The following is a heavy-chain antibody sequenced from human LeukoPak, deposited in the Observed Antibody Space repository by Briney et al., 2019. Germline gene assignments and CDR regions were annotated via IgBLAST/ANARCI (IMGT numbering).Heavy chain of an antibody. CDR3: ARRPGITGTTFFDY. V-gene: IGHV4-4*09. CDR2: IYTTGST. Sequence: SETLSLTCTVSGGSISSYYWGWIRQPPGNRLEWIGHIYTTGSTNYNPSLQSRVTISVDTSKNQFSLKLSSVTAADTAVYYCARRPGITGTTFFDYWGQGTLVTVSS. J-gene: IGHJ4*02. CDR1: GGSISSYY. D-gene: IGHD1-7*01.